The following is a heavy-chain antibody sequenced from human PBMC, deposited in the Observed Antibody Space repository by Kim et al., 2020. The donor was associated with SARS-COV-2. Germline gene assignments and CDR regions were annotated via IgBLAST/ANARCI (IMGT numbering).Heavy chain of an antibody. Sequence: GGSLRLSCAASGLTVSSNYMSWVRQAPGKGLDWVSTTYADGTTDYADSVRGRFSISRDNSKNTPHLQMNSLRADDTAAYYCAGFGPGLAIRGWGQGTLVT. V-gene: IGHV3-53*01. CDR3: AGFGPGLAIRG. J-gene: IGHJ4*02. D-gene: IGHD3-10*01. CDR1: GLTVSSNY. CDR2: TYADGTT.